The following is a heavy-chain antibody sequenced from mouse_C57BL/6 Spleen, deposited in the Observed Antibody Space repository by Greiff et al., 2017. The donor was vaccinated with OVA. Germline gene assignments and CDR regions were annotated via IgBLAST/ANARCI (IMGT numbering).Heavy chain of an antibody. V-gene: IGHV1-19*01. D-gene: IGHD3-2*02. CDR3: ARWAPIDSSPAY. CDR1: GYTFTDYY. Sequence: EVQLQQSGPVLVKPGASVKMSCKASGYTFTDYYMNWVKQSHGKSLEWIGVINPYNGGTSSNQKFKGKATLTVDKSSSTAYMELNSLTSEDSAVYYCARWAPIDSSPAYWGQGTLVTVSA. CDR2: INPYNGGT. J-gene: IGHJ3*01.